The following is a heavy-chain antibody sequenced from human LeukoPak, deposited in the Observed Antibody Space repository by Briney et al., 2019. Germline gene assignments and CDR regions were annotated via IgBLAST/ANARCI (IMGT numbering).Heavy chain of an antibody. CDR3: ARPYDSSGYYIRGAFDI. J-gene: IGHJ3*02. D-gene: IGHD3-22*01. CDR2: LYFSGST. V-gene: IGHV4-59*02. Sequence: PSETLSLTCTVSGGSVNSHYWSWIRQPPGKGLEWIGYLYFSGSTGYNPSLKSRVSISVETSKNQFSLRLSSVTAADTAVYYCARPYDSSGYYIRGAFDIWGQGAMVTVSS. CDR1: GGSVNSHY.